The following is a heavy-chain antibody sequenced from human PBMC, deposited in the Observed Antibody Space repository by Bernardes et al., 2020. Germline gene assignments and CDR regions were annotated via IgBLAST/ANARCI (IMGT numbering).Heavy chain of an antibody. CDR1: GGSFSGYY. CDR2: INHSGST. V-gene: IGHV4-34*01. D-gene: IGHD6-13*01. J-gene: IGHJ4*02. CDR3: ALVAAAGTVGSDY. Sequence: SETLYLTCAVYGGSFSGYYWSWIRQPPGKGLEWIGEINHSGSTNYNPSLKSRVTISVDTSKNQFSLKLSSVTAADTAVYYCALVAAAGTVGSDYWGQGTLVTVSS.